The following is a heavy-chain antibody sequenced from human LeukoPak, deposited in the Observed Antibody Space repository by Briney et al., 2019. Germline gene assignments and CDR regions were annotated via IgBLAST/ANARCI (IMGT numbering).Heavy chain of an antibody. Sequence: GGSLRLSCAASGFTFSNAWMSWVRQAPGKGLEWVGRIKSKTDGGTTDYAAPVKGRFTTSRDDSKNTLYLQMSSLKTEDTAVYYCTTQLLWFGESLGYWGQGTLVTVSS. CDR2: IKSKTDGGTT. CDR3: TTQLLWFGESLGY. J-gene: IGHJ4*02. V-gene: IGHV3-15*01. CDR1: GFTFSNAW. D-gene: IGHD3-10*01.